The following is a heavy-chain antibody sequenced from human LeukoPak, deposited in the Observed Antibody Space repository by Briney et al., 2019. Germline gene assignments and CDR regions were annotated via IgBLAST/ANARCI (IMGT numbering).Heavy chain of an antibody. CDR3: AQDHVISYVSGGFGDY. V-gene: IGHV3-30*18. D-gene: IGHD3-22*01. CDR1: GFTFSSYA. J-gene: IGHJ4*02. Sequence: PGGSLRLSCSASGFTFSSYAMSWVRQPPRKGVDWVAVMSYDGSKKYYAASVKGRFTNSRENSKNPLYLQRNRLRAPNTAVYYCAQDHVISYVSGGFGDYWGQGTLVTVSS. CDR2: MSYDGSKK.